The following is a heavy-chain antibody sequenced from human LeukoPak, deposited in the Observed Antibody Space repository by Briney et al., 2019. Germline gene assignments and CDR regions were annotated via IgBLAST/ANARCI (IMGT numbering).Heavy chain of an antibody. CDR2: ISYDGSNK. CDR3: AKDIAYCGGDCYSGYYGMDV. V-gene: IGHV3-30*18. D-gene: IGHD2-21*02. CDR1: GFTFSSYG. J-gene: IGHJ6*02. Sequence: RSLRLSCAAPGFTFSSYGMHWVRQAPGKGLERVAVISYDGSNKYYADSVKGRFTISRDNSKNTLYLQMNSLRAEDTAVYYCAKDIAYCGGDCYSGYYGMDVWGQGTTVTVSS.